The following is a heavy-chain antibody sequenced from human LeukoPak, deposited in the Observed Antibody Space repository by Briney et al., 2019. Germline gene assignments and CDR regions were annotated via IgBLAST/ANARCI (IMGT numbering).Heavy chain of an antibody. CDR2: ISWNIGSI. J-gene: IGHJ3*02. CDR3: AKDTRPRGPDAFDI. CDR1: GFTFDDYA. Sequence: GRSLRLSCAASGFTFDDYAMHWVRQAPGKGLEWVSGISWNIGSIGYAESVKGRFTISRDNAKNSLYLQMNSLRAEDTALYYCAKDTRPRGPDAFDIWGQGTMVTVPS. V-gene: IGHV3-9*01.